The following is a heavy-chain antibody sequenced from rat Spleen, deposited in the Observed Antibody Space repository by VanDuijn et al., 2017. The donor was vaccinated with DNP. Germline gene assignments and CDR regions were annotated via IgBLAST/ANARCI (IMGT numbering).Heavy chain of an antibody. J-gene: IGHJ4*01. D-gene: IGHD1-4*01. CDR2: ISTSGGST. Sequence: EVQLVETGGALVQPGRSLKLSCVASGFTFNNYWMYWFRQAPTKGLEWVASISTSGGSTYYRDSVKGRFTVSRDNVKSTLYLQMDSLRSEDTATYYCSTQLPGYNPFDNWGQGTSVTVSS. V-gene: IGHV5-19*01. CDR1: GFTFNNYW. CDR3: STQLPGYNPFDN.